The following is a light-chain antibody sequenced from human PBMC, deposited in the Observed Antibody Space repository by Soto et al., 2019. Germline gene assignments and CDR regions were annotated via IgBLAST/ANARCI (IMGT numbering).Light chain of an antibody. Sequence: EIVMTQSPATLSVSPGERATLSCRASQSVSSNLAWYQQKPGQAPRLRIYGASTRATGIPARFSGSGSGTEFTLTSSSLQSEDFAVNCCQQSNNWPAWTSGQGTKVEIK. J-gene: IGKJ1*01. CDR2: GAS. CDR1: QSVSSN. V-gene: IGKV3-15*01. CDR3: QQSNNWPAWT.